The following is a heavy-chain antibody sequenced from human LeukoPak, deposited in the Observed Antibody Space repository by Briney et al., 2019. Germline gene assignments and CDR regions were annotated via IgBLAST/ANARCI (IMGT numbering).Heavy chain of an antibody. CDR1: GYTFTSYG. J-gene: IGHJ1*01. V-gene: IGHV1-18*01. Sequence: ASVKVSCKASGYTFTSYGISWVRQAPGQGLERMGWISAYNGNTNYAQKLQGRVTMTTDTSTSTAYMELRSLRSDDTAVYYCARDKSSSWDNEYFQHWGQGTLVTVSS. D-gene: IGHD6-13*01. CDR2: ISAYNGNT. CDR3: ARDKSSSWDNEYFQH.